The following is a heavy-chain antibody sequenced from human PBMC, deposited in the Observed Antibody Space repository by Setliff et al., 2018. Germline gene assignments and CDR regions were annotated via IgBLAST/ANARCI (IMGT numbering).Heavy chain of an antibody. D-gene: IGHD2-15*01. CDR2: INLNTGNI. V-gene: IGHV1-2*02. CDR1: GFSFTDYL. Sequence: ASVKVSCKASGFSFTDYLMNWMRQAPEQGLEWMGRINLNTGNIFYAQEFQGRVTLTRDTSTNTAYMELRSLRSDDTAVYYCARERATIVVEPDQAFFHHWGQGTLVTVSS. CDR3: ARERATIVVEPDQAFFHH. J-gene: IGHJ1*01.